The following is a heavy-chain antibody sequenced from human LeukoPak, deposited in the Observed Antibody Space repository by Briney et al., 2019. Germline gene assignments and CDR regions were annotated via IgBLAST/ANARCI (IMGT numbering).Heavy chain of an antibody. CDR2: INPNSGGT. J-gene: IGHJ4*02. CDR1: GYTFTGYY. V-gene: IGHV1-2*02. D-gene: IGHD2-2*01. Sequence: GASVKVSCKASGYTFTGYYMHWVRQAPGQGLEWMGWINPNSGGTNYAQKFQGRVTMTRDTSISTAYMELSRLRSGDTAVYYCARAEGGPVTSSYYFDYWGQGTLVTVSS. CDR3: ARAEGGPVTSSYYFDY.